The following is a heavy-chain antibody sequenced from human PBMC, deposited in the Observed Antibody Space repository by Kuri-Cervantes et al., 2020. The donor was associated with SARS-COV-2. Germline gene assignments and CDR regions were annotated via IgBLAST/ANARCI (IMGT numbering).Heavy chain of an antibody. CDR1: GGSISSSSYY. D-gene: IGHD6-13*01. CDR2: INHSGST. V-gene: IGHV4-39*07. CDR3: ARGRRSSSWYGYYYYGMDV. J-gene: IGHJ6*02. Sequence: SETLSLTCTVSGGSISSSSYYWGWIRQPPGKGLEWIGEINHSGSTNYNPSLKSRVTISVDTSKNQFSLKLSSVTAADTAVYYCARGRRSSSWYGYYYYGMDVWGQGTTVTVSS.